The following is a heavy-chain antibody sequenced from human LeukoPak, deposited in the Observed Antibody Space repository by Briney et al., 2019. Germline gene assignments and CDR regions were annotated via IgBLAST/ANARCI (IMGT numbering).Heavy chain of an antibody. CDR2: IYYSGST. CDR3: ARGGNSLCFDY. J-gene: IGHJ4*02. CDR1: GGSISSSSYY. V-gene: IGHV4-39*07. D-gene: IGHD4-23*01. Sequence: SETLSLTCTVSGGSISSSSYYWGWIRQPPGKGLEWIGSIYYSGSTYYNPSLKSRVTISVDTSKNQFSLKLSSVTAADTAVYYCARGGNSLCFDYWGQGTLVTVSS.